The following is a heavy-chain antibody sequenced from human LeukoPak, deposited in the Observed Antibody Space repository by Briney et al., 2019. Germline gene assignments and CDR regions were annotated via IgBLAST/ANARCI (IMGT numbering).Heavy chain of an antibody. Sequence: GGSLRLSCAASGFTFSSYAMSWVRQAPGKGLEWVSAISGSGGSTYYADSVKGRFTISRDNSKNTLYLQMNSLRAEDTAVYYCAKGDYYDSSGYYGRVPYDYWGQGALVTV. CDR1: GFTFSSYA. D-gene: IGHD3-22*01. J-gene: IGHJ4*02. CDR3: AKGDYYDSSGYYGRVPYDY. V-gene: IGHV3-23*01. CDR2: ISGSGGST.